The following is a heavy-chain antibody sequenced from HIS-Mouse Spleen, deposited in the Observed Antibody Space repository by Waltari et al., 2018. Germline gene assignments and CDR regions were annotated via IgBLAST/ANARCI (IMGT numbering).Heavy chain of an antibody. J-gene: IGHJ4*02. CDR3: ARCVIVVVVAAPYFDY. CDR2: IYYSGRT. V-gene: IGHV4-39*07. CDR1: GGSISSSSYY. D-gene: IGHD2-15*01. Sequence: QLQLQESGPGLVKPSETLSLTCTVSGGSISSSSYYWGWIRQPPGKGLEWIGSIYYSGRTIYNPSLKSRVTMSVDTSKNQFSLKLSSVTAADTAVYYCARCVIVVVVAAPYFDYWGQGTLVTVSS.